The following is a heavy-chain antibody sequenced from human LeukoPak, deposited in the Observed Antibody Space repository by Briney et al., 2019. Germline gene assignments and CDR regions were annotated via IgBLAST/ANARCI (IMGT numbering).Heavy chain of an antibody. CDR3: AKEGGTMFFDS. V-gene: IGHV3-43*01. CDR1: GFTFRDYT. J-gene: IGHJ5*01. Sequence: GGSLRLSCAASGFTFRDYTIHWVRQPPGKSLEWVSLFSGNGRTTFYADSVKGRFTISRDNSKNSLYLQMNSLRSEDTAWYYCAKEGGTMFFDSWGQGTLVTVSS. D-gene: IGHD3-3*01. CDR2: FSGNGRTT.